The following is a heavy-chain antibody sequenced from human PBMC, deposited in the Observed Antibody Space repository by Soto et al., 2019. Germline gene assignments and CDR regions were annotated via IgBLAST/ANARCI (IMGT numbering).Heavy chain of an antibody. CDR3: ARSRSGAVADSFDF. D-gene: IGHD3-10*01. J-gene: IGHJ4*02. Sequence: GRSLRLFCAASGFTFRSYAIHWVRQAPGKGLEWVAVISRDGTNKYYVDSVKGRFTISRDNSKDTVYLQMNSLRDEDSAMFYCARSRSGAVADSFDFWGQGTLVTVSS. V-gene: IGHV3-30*04. CDR2: ISRDGTNK. CDR1: GFTFRSYA.